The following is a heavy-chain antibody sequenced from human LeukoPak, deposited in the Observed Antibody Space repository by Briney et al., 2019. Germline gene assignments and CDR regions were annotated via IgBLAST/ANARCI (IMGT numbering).Heavy chain of an antibody. J-gene: IGHJ2*01. CDR1: GGSISSYY. D-gene: IGHD3-3*01. Sequence: SETLSLTCTVSGGSISSYYWSWIQQPAGKGLEWIGRIYTSGSTNYNPSLKSRATMSVDTSKNQFSLKLSSVTAADTAVYYCARGSRFLEWLLRQGWYFDLWGRGTLVTVSS. CDR3: ARGSRFLEWLLRQGWYFDL. V-gene: IGHV4-4*07. CDR2: IYTSGST.